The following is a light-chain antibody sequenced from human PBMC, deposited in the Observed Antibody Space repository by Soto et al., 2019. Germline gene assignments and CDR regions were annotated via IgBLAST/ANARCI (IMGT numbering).Light chain of an antibody. V-gene: IGKV3-15*01. CDR3: QQYNNWPPYT. CDR1: QSVSSD. J-gene: IGKJ2*01. Sequence: EIVMTQSPATLSVSPGDRVTLSCRASQSVSSDLAWYQQRPGQAPRLLIYGASTRATGIPARFSGTGSGTEFTLTISSLQSEDFVIYSCQQYNNWPPYTFGQGTKLEIK. CDR2: GAS.